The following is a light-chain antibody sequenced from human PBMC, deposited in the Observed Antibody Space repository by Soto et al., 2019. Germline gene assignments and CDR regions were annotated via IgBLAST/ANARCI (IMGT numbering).Light chain of an antibody. CDR3: QQTFSLPRT. J-gene: IGKJ1*01. CDR2: GAS. CDR1: QTVNTF. V-gene: IGKV1-39*01. Sequence: DIQMTQSPSSLSASVGDRVTITCRATQTVNTFSNWYQKKPGESPKVLIYGASNLQSEVPSRFTGGGSGTDFTLTINSLQPEDSATYYCQQTFSLPRTFDQGTKVEI.